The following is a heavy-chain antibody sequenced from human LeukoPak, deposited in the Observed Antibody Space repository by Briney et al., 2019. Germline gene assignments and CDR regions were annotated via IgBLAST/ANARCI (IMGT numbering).Heavy chain of an antibody. CDR1: GFTFSSYG. D-gene: IGHD6-25*01. V-gene: IGHV3-30*02. J-gene: IGHJ4*02. CDR3: AKDRRPNSYRSGWLDY. Sequence: PGGSLRLSCAASGFTFSSYGMHWVRQAPGKGLEWVAFIRYDGSKKYYADSVKGRFTISRDNSKNTLYLQMNSLRAEDTAVYYCAKDRRPNSYRSGWLDYWGQGTLITVSS. CDR2: IRYDGSKK.